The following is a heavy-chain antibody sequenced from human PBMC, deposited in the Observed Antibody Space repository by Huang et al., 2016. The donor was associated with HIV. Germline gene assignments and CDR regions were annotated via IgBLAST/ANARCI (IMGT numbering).Heavy chain of an antibody. CDR2: INAYNGDT. Sequence: QVQLVQSGPEVKRPGASVKVSCKASGYTFASYGITGVRQAPGQGLEGMGWINAYNGDTNCAQILQGRVTRTTDTSTSTAYMGLRSLRFDDTAVYYCARDRVGWYHAFDMWGQGTMVTVSS. CDR3: ARDRVGWYHAFDM. D-gene: IGHD2-15*01. CDR1: GYTFASYG. V-gene: IGHV1-18*01. J-gene: IGHJ3*02.